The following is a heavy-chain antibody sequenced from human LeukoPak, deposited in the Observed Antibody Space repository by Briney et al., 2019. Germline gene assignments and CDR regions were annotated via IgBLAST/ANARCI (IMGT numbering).Heavy chain of an antibody. D-gene: IGHD3-9*01. CDR1: GGTFSSYA. J-gene: IGHJ4*02. V-gene: IGHV1-69*13. Sequence: SVKVSCKASGGTFSSYAISWVRQAPGQGLEWMGGIIPIFGTANYAQKFQGRVTITADESTSTAYMELSSLRSEDTAVYYCASCRDYDILTGYFDYWGQGTLVTVSS. CDR2: IIPIFGTA. CDR3: ASCRDYDILTGYFDY.